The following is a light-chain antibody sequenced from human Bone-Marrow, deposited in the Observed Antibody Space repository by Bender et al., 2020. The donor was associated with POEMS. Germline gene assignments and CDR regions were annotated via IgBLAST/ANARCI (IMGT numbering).Light chain of an antibody. V-gene: IGLV1-47*01. CDR1: GTSIGSNY. J-gene: IGLJ2*01. CDR3: ATWDDSRGIVV. Sequence: QSVLTQPPSASTTPGQRVTISCSGSGTSIGSNYVYWYQQLPATAPKLLIYRNDQRPSGVPGRFSGSKSGTSASLAISGLRPEDEADYLCATWDDSRGIVVFGGGTSLTVL. CDR2: RND.